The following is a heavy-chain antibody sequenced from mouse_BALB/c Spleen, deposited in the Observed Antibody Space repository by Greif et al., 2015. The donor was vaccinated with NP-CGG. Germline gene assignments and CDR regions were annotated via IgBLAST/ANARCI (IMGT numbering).Heavy chain of an antibody. CDR1: GYSITSDYA. Sequence: EVKLMESGPGLVKPSQSLSLTCTVTGYSITSDYAWNWIRQFPGNKLGWMGYISYSGSTSYNPSLKSRISITRDTSKNQFFLQLNSATTEDTATYYCARSYYRYLYAMDYWGQGTSVTVSS. CDR3: ARSYYRYLYAMDY. D-gene: IGHD2-14*01. CDR2: ISYSGST. J-gene: IGHJ4*01. V-gene: IGHV3-2*02.